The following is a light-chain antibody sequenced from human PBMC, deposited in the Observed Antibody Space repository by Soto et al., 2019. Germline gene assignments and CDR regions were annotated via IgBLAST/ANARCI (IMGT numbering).Light chain of an antibody. J-gene: IGKJ4*01. V-gene: IGKV3-15*01. CDR3: QQYNDWPRT. CDR2: GAS. CDR1: QRVRSH. Sequence: EVVMTQSPATLSVSPGERATLSCRASQRVRSHVAWYQQKPGQAPSLLIFGASTRATGVPARFSGSESGTEFTLTISSLHSEDVALYFCQQYNDWPRTFGRGTKVEMK.